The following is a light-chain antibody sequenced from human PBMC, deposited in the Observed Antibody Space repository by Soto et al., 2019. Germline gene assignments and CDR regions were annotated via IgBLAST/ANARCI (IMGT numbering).Light chain of an antibody. V-gene: IGLV1-44*01. CDR2: TAG. J-gene: IGLJ1*01. Sequence: QSVLTQPPSASASPGQRVTISCSGGSSNIGSNTVAWYQHLPGTAPPRLIFTAGQRPSGVPGRFSGSKSGTSASLAISGLQTEDEGDYYCSAWDNSLNGYVFGPGTKLTVL. CDR3: SAWDNSLNGYV. CDR1: SSNIGSNT.